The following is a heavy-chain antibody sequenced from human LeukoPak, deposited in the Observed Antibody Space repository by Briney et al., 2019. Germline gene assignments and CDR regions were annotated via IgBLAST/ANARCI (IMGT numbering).Heavy chain of an antibody. J-gene: IGHJ3*02. CDR1: GFTFSDYY. Sequence: GGSLRLSCAASGFTFSDYYMSCIRQAPGKGLEWVSYISSSGSTIYYADSVKGRFTISRDNAKNSLYLQMNSLRAEDTAVYYCARDHYDSSGYDLMVAFDIWGQGTMVTVSS. V-gene: IGHV3-11*01. CDR2: ISSSGSTI. D-gene: IGHD3-22*01. CDR3: ARDHYDSSGYDLMVAFDI.